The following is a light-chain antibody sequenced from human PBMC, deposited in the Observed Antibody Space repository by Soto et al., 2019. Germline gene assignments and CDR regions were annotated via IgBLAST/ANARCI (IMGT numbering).Light chain of an antibody. V-gene: IGKV1-12*01. CDR1: QDIRSW. CDR3: QQANSSPIT. CDR2: GAS. J-gene: IGKJ4*01. Sequence: DIHLTQSPSSLSASVGDRVTITCRASQDIRSWLAWYQQKPGKAPKLLIDGASTLESGVPSRFSGSGSETDFTHSINSVQPEDFATYYCQQANSSPITFGGGTKVDIK.